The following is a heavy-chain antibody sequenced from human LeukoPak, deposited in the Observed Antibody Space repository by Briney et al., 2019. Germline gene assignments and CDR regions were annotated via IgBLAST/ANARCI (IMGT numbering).Heavy chain of an antibody. CDR2: MSYDGSNR. Sequence: GGSLRLSCTAPGFTFSSYAMHWVRQAPGKGLEWVAVMSYDGSNRYYADSVKGRFTFSRDNSKNTLYLQMNSLRAEDTAVYYCAREKHSRIFGEVIRSPLRNYFDYWGQGTLVTVSS. J-gene: IGHJ4*02. CDR1: GFTFSSYA. V-gene: IGHV3-30*04. CDR3: AREKHSRIFGEVIRSPLRNYFDY. D-gene: IGHD3-3*01.